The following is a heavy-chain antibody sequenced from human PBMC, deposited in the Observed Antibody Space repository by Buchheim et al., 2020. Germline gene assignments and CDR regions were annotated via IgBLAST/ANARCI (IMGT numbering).Heavy chain of an antibody. CDR2: ISSSSSTI. CDR3: ARVLNNFWSGYGEGYGMDV. CDR1: GFTFSSYS. V-gene: IGHV3-48*04. D-gene: IGHD3-3*01. J-gene: IGHJ6*02. Sequence: EVQLVESGGGLVQPGGSLRLSCAASGFTFSSYSMNWVRQAPGKGVEWVSYISSSSSTIYYADSVQGRFTISRDNAKNSLYLQMNSLRAEDTAVYYCARVLNNFWSGYGEGYGMDVWGQGTT.